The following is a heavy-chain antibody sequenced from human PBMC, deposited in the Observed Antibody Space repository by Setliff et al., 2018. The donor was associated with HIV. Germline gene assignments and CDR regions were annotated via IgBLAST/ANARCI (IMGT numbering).Heavy chain of an antibody. CDR3: ARESPSSSWFYFDF. J-gene: IGHJ4*02. V-gene: IGHV4-34*01. Sequence: SETLSLTCAVYGGSFSGYYWSWIRQSPGKGLEWIGEINHSGSTNYNPSLKSRVTISVDTSKNQFSLKLGSVTAADTAVYYCARESPSSSWFYFDFWGQGTLVTVSS. D-gene: IGHD6-13*01. CDR1: GGSFSGYY. CDR2: INHSGST.